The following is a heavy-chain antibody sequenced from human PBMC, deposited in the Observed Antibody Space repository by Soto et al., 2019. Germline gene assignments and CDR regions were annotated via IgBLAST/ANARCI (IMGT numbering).Heavy chain of an antibody. CDR2: IRNKANNYAT. CDR1: GFTFSGSA. J-gene: IGHJ4*02. Sequence: PGGSLRLSCAASGFTFSGSAMHWVRQASGKGLEWVGRIRNKANNYATAYGASVKGRFTISRDESKNTAYLHMNSLKTEDTAVYYCTASVYDDFLDYWAQGSLVTSPQ. V-gene: IGHV3-73*01. CDR3: TASVYDDFLDY. D-gene: IGHD5-12*01.